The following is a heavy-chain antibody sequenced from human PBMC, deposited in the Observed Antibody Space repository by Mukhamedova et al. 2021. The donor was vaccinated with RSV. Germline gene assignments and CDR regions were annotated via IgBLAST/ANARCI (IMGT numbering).Heavy chain of an antibody. D-gene: IGHD2-2*01. CDR2: ISWSSGSI. CDR3: AQDTGYCGATSCATFAY. V-gene: IGHV3-9*01. Sequence: EWVSGISWSSGSIGYADSVKGRFTISRDNAKNSLYLQMSSLRPEASALSYCAQDTGYCGATSCATFAYWGQGTLVTASS. J-gene: IGHJ4*02.